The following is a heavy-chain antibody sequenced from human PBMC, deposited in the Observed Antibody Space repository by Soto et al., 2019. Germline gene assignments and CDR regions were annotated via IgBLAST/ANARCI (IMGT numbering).Heavy chain of an antibody. J-gene: IGHJ4*02. CDR3: ARASKSFRFSSGWGRGTYYFDY. CDR2: IYYSGST. Sequence: QVQLQESGPGLVKPSETLSLTCTVSGGSISSYYWSWIRQPPGKGLEWIGYIYYSGSTNYNPSLKSRVTISVDTSKNQFSLKLSSVTAADTAVYYCARASKSFRFSSGWGRGTYYFDYWGQGTLVTVSS. CDR1: GGSISSYY. D-gene: IGHD6-19*01. V-gene: IGHV4-59*01.